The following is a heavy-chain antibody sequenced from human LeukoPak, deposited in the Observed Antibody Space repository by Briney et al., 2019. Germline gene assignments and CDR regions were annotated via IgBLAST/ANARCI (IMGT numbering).Heavy chain of an antibody. V-gene: IGHV4-34*01. CDR2: INHSGST. CDR1: GGSFSGYY. CDR3: ARVVNDYGDSNWFDP. J-gene: IGHJ5*02. D-gene: IGHD4-17*01. Sequence: SETLSLTCAVYGGSFSGYYWSWIRQPPGKGLEWIGEINHSGSTNYNPSLKSRVTISVDTSKNQFSLKLSSVTAADTAVYYCARVVNDYGDSNWFDPWGQGTLVTVSS.